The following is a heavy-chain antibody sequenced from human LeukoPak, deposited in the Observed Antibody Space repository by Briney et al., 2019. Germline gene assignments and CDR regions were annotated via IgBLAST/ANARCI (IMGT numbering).Heavy chain of an antibody. CDR3: ARQQSSGWYQSYYYYYGMDV. CDR2: IYYSGST. CDR1: GGSFSGYY. D-gene: IGHD6-19*01. Sequence: SETLSLTCAVYGGSFSGYYWSWIRQPPGKGLEWIGYIYYSGSTNYNPSLKSRVTISVDTSKNQFSLKLSSVTAADTAVYYCARQQSSGWYQSYYYYYGMDVWGQGTTVTVSS. V-gene: IGHV4-59*08. J-gene: IGHJ6*02.